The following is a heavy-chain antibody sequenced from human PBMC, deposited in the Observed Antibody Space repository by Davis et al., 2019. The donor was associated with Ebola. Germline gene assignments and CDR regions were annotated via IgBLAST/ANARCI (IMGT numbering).Heavy chain of an antibody. CDR2: IHYSGSI. CDR3: ARQGWSGYSLRHWLDP. V-gene: IGHV4-34*01. CDR1: GGSFSGYY. J-gene: IGHJ5*02. D-gene: IGHD3-3*01. Sequence: SETLSLTCAVYGGSFSGYYWSWIRQPPGKGLEWIGEIHYSGSIDYNPTLKGRVTISVDTSKNQFSLKLSSVTAADTAVYYCARQGWSGYSLRHWLDPWGRGTLVTVSS.